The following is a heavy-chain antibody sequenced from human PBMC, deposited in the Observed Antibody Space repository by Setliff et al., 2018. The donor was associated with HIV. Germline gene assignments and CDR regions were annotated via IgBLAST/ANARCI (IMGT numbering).Heavy chain of an antibody. Sequence: SETLSLTCTVSGGSFSSYHWSWIRHRAGKGLEWIGHIYASGSTKYNPSLESRVTMSVDTSKNQFSLKLSSVTAADTAVYYCARRGDSSSYLYAFEIWGQGTMVTVSS. J-gene: IGHJ3*02. CDR2: IYASGST. CDR3: ARRGDSSSYLYAFEI. CDR1: GGSFSSYH. D-gene: IGHD3-22*01. V-gene: IGHV4-4*07.